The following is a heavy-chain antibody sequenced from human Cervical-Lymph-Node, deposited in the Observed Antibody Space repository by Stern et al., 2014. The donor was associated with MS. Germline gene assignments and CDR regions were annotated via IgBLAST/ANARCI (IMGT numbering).Heavy chain of an antibody. CDR1: GFSFRYHT. Sequence: VQLVESGGGLVKPGGSLRLSCAASGFSFRYHTMSWVRQAPGQGLEWVSSISSSLTYIYYADSLKGRFTISRDNAKNTLHLLMNSLRADDTAVYFCAREEDNTYNFEHWGQGTLVTVSS. CDR2: ISSSLTYI. V-gene: IGHV3-21*01. CDR3: AREEDNTYNFEH. D-gene: IGHD5-18*01. J-gene: IGHJ4*02.